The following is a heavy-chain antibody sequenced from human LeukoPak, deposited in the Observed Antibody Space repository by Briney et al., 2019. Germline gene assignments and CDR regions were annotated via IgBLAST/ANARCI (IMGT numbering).Heavy chain of an antibody. Sequence: GGSLRLSCAASGFTFSSYGMHWVRQAPGKGLEWVAVISYDGSNKYYADSVKGRFTISRDNSKNTLYLQMNSLRAEDTAVCYCAKDRANCSSTSCYGYYYYGMDVWGKGTTVTVSS. D-gene: IGHD2-2*01. J-gene: IGHJ6*04. V-gene: IGHV3-30*18. CDR3: AKDRANCSSTSCYGYYYYGMDV. CDR2: ISYDGSNK. CDR1: GFTFSSYG.